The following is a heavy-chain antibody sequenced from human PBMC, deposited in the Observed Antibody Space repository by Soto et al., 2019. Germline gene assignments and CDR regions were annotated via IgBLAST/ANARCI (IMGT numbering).Heavy chain of an antibody. CDR3: ARHGIAAAGTYGMDG. CDR2: IDPSDSYT. V-gene: IGHV5-10-1*01. CDR1: GYSFTSYW. J-gene: IGHJ6*02. D-gene: IGHD6-13*01. Sequence: PGESLKISCKGSGYSFTSYWISWVRQMPGKGLEWMGRIDPSDSYTNYSPSFQGHVTISADKSISTAYLQWSSLKASFTSIYYCARHGIAAAGTYGMDGWSQGTTVTVSS.